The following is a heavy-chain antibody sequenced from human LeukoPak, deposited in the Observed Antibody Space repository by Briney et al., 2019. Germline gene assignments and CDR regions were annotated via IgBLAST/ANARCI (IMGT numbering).Heavy chain of an antibody. J-gene: IGHJ5*02. CDR2: IYTSGST. CDR3: ARVLAAAGNNWFDP. D-gene: IGHD6-13*01. V-gene: IGHV4-61*02. Sequence: KSSETLSLTCTVSGDSISSGIHYWNWIRQPAGEGLEWIGRIYTSGSTNYNPSLKSRVTISLDTSKNLFSLKLSSVTAADTAVYYCARVLAAAGNNWFDPWGQGTLVTVSS. CDR1: GDSISSGIHY.